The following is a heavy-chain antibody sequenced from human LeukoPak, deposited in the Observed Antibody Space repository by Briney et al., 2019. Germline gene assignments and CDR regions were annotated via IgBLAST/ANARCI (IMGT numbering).Heavy chain of an antibody. D-gene: IGHD2-15*01. Sequence: GSLRLSCTVSGFIFRDSWMAWIRQAPGKGLEWVAIIEKNGSGKNYVDSVKGRFIVSRDNAKNSLFLQMGSLKVEDTAIYYCTTDRWYSADHWGQGTLVTVSS. J-gene: IGHJ5*02. V-gene: IGHV3-7*03. CDR2: IEKNGSGK. CDR3: TTDRWYSADH. CDR1: GFIFRDSW.